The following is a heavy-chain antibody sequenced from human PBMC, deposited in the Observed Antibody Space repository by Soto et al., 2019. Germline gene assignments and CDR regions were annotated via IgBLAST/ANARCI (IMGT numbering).Heavy chain of an antibody. CDR2: ISYDGSNK. D-gene: IGHD3-9*01. CDR3: AKGRDDILTGYYNGGGMDV. J-gene: IGHJ6*02. Sequence: GGSLRLSCAASGFTFSSYGMHWVRHAPGKGLEWVAVISYDGSNKYYADSVKGRFTISRDNSKNTLYLQMNSLRAEDTAVYYCAKGRDDILTGYYNGGGMDVWGQGTTVTVSS. CDR1: GFTFSSYG. V-gene: IGHV3-30*18.